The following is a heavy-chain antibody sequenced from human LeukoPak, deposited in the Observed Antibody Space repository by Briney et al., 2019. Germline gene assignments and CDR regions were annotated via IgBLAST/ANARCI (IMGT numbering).Heavy chain of an antibody. D-gene: IGHD2/OR15-2a*01. J-gene: IGHJ3*02. Sequence: SETLSLTCTVSGGSLSGNYYWSWIRQPAGKGLEWIGRIYARGNTNYNPSLKSRVTISVDTSKNQFSLKLSSVTAADTAVYFCARDSHAYFDAFDIWGQGTMVTVSS. CDR1: GGSLSGNYY. CDR3: ARDSHAYFDAFDI. V-gene: IGHV4-61*02. CDR2: IYARGNT.